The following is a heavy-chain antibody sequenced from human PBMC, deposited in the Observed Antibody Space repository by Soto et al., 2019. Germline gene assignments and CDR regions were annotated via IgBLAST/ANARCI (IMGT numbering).Heavy chain of an antibody. Sequence: EVQLVESGGGLVKPGGSLRLYCVAYGFTFNNAWISWVRQAPGKGLDWVGRIKSKTDGGTKDYAAPVKGRLTISRDDSKNTVYVQMNSLKTEDTAVYYCTTEFGDSRLRDDFDYGGQGTRVTVSS. V-gene: IGHV3-15*01. D-gene: IGHD4-17*01. CDR3: TTEFGDSRLRDDFDY. CDR1: GFTFNNAW. CDR2: IKSKTDGGTK. J-gene: IGHJ4*02.